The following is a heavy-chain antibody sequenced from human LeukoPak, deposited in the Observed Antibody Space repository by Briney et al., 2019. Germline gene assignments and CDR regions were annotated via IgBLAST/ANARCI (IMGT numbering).Heavy chain of an antibody. Sequence: GGSLRLSCAASGSKFRSCAMHWVRQAPGKGLEWVSGISDSGVSAFYTHSVKGRFTISRDNSKNTLYLQMSSLRAEDTAVYYCAKGDGSTYVTHFDFWGQGTLVSVSS. J-gene: IGHJ4*02. CDR1: GSKFRSCA. CDR2: ISDSGVSA. V-gene: IGHV3-23*01. D-gene: IGHD5-18*01. CDR3: AKGDGSTYVTHFDF.